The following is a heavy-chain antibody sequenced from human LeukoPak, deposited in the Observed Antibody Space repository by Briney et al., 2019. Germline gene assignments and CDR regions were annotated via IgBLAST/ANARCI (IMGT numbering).Heavy chain of an antibody. CDR3: ARVADSTTWYRFDY. D-gene: IGHD6-13*01. CDR1: GDSISSYY. V-gene: IGHV4-4*07. Sequence: SETLSLTCTVSGDSISSYYWSWIRQPAGKGLEWIGHIYTSGVTNYNPSLKSRVTMSVDTSNSQVSLKLASVTAADTAMYYCARVADSTTWYRFDYWGQGTRVTVSS. J-gene: IGHJ4*02. CDR2: IYTSGVT.